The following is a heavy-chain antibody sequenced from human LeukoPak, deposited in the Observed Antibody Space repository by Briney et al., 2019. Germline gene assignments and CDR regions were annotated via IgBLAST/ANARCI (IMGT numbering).Heavy chain of an antibody. CDR2: ISYDGSNK. D-gene: IGHD6-13*01. V-gene: IGHV3-30-3*01. Sequence: GGSLRLSCAASGFTFSSYAMHWVRQAPVKGLEWVAVISYDGSNKYYADSAKGRFTISRDNSKNTLYLQMNSLRAEDTAVYYCARDSFLVAAAGTGNLDYWGQGTLVTVSS. CDR1: GFTFSSYA. J-gene: IGHJ4*02. CDR3: ARDSFLVAAAGTGNLDY.